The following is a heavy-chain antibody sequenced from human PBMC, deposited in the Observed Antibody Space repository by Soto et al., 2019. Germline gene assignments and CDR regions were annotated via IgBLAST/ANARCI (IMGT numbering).Heavy chain of an antibody. CDR3: AREYYDFWSGPPYYYGMDV. CDR2: IYYSGST. V-gene: IGHV4-30-4*01. J-gene: IGHJ6*02. Sequence: PSEALSLTCTVSGGSISSGDYYWSWIRQPPGKGLEWIGYIYYSGSTYYNPSLKSRVTISVDTSKNQFSLKLSSVTAADTAVYYCAREYYDFWSGPPYYYGMDVWGQGTTVTVPS. D-gene: IGHD3-3*01. CDR1: GGSISSGDYY.